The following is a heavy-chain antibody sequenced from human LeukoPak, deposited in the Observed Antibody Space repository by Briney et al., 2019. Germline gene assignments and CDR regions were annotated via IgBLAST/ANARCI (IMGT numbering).Heavy chain of an antibody. CDR1: GYTFTGYY. J-gene: IGHJ4*02. D-gene: IGHD1-14*01. V-gene: IGHV1-2*06. Sequence: GASVKVSFKASGYTFTGYYMHWVRQAPGQGLEWMGRINPNSGGTNYAQKLQGRITMTRETTISTAYMELGRLRCDDTAVYYCAVVDPTGKFDYWGQGTLVTVSS. CDR3: AVVDPTGKFDY. CDR2: INPNSGGT.